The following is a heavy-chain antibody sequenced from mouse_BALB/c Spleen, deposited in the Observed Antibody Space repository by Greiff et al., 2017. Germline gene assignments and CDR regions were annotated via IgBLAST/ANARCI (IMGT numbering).Heavy chain of an antibody. CDR1: GYTFTSYW. Sequence: VQLQQSGAELVKPGASVKMSCKASGYTFTSYWLHWVKQRPGQGREWIGVIDPSDSYTSYNQKFKGKATLTVDTSTSTAYMQLSSLTSEDSAVYYCTRWLLPLDYWGHVTTLTVSS. CDR3: TRWLLPLDY. CDR2: IDPSDSYT. D-gene: IGHD2-3*01. J-gene: IGHJ2*01. V-gene: IGHV1S127*01.